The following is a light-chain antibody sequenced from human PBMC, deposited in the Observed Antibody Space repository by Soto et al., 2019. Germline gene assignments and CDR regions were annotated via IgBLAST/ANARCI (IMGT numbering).Light chain of an antibody. Sequence: EIVLTRSPCTLSFSPGERATLSCRASQSVSSSYLAWYQQKPGQAPRLLIYGASSRATGIPDRFSGSGSGTDFTLTISRLEPEDFAVYYCQQYGSSPHFGQGTRLEIK. CDR1: QSVSSSY. CDR2: GAS. V-gene: IGKV3-20*01. J-gene: IGKJ5*01. CDR3: QQYGSSPH.